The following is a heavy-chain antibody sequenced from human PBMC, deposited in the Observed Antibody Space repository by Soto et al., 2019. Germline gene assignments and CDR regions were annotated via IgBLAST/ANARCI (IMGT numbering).Heavy chain of an antibody. V-gene: IGHV3-23*01. D-gene: IGHD5-18*01. J-gene: IGHJ6*02. CDR2: ISGSGGST. CDR1: GFTFSSYA. Sequence: EVQLLESGGGLVQPGGSLRLSCAASGFTFSSYAMSWVRQAPGKGLEWVSAISGSGGSTYYADSVKGRFTISRDNSKNTLYLQMNSLRAEDTAVYYCAKSREVYSYGYYGSDYYYYGMDVWGQGTTVTVAS. CDR3: AKSREVYSYGYYGSDYYYYGMDV.